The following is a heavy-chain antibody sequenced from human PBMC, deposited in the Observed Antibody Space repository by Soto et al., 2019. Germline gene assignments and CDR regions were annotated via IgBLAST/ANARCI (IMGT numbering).Heavy chain of an antibody. CDR3: AKDLVGRRPVTGDYYYGMDV. CDR1: GFTFDDYT. CDR2: ISWDGGST. V-gene: IGHV3-43*01. J-gene: IGHJ6*02. Sequence: GSLRLSCAASGFTFDDYTMHWVRQAPGKGLEWVSLISWDGGSTYYADSVKGRFTISRDNSKNSLYLQMNSLRTEDTALYYCAKDLVGRRPVTGDYYYGMDVWGQGPTVTVSS. D-gene: IGHD2-21*02.